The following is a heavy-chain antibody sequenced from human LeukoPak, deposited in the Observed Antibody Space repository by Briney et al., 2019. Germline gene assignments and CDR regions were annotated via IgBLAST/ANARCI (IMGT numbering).Heavy chain of an antibody. CDR3: ARAPRGYSNGDYYYYYYMDV. CDR1: GGSISSGGYY. CDR2: IYYSGST. D-gene: IGHD5-18*01. V-gene: IGHV4-31*03. Sequence: PSQTLSLTCTVSGGSISSGGYYWSWIRQHPGKGLEWIGYIYYSGSTYYDPSLKSRVTISVDTSKNQFSLKLSSVTAADTAVYYCARAPRGYSNGDYYYYYYMDVWGKGTTVTVSS. J-gene: IGHJ6*03.